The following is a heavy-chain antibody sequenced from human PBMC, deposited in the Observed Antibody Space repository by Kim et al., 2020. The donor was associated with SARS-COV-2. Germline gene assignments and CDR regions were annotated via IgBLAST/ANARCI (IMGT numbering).Heavy chain of an antibody. V-gene: IGHV4-59*13. D-gene: IGHD3-10*01. Sequence: SETLSLTCTVSGGSISSYYWSWIRQPPGKGLEWIGYIYYSGSTNYNPSLKSRVTISVDTSKNQFSLKLSSVTAADTAVYYCASEGQGYYGSGTYGMDVWGQGTTVTVSS. J-gene: IGHJ6*02. CDR1: GGSISSYY. CDR3: ASEGQGYYGSGTYGMDV. CDR2: IYYSGST.